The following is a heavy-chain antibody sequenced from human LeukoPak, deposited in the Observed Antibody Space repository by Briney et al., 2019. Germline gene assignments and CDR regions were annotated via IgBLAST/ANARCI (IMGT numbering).Heavy chain of an antibody. V-gene: IGHV2-70*01. CDR3: ALMGVGATSGAFDI. Sequence: SGPALVKPTQTLTLTCTFSGFSLSTNGMCVSWIRQPPGKALEWLALIDWDDDKYYSTSLKTRLTIFKDTSKNQVVLTMTSMDPVDTATYYCALMGVGATSGAFDIWGQGTMVTVSS. CDR2: IDWDDDK. CDR1: GFSLSTNGMC. J-gene: IGHJ3*02. D-gene: IGHD1-26*01.